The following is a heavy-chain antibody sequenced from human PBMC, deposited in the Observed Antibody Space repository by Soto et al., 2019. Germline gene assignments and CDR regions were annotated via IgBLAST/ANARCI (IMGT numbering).Heavy chain of an antibody. J-gene: IGHJ4*01. CDR1: GFTFRVYS. Sequence: EVQLVESGGGLVQPGGSLGLSCSASGFTFRVYSMNWARQAPGKGLEWVSYITSDERTIHYADSVKGRFTISRDNAKNSVYLQMTSLRDEDTAVYYCARSVEGHFDFWGQGILVTVSS. V-gene: IGHV3-48*02. CDR2: ITSDERTI. D-gene: IGHD6-19*01. CDR3: ARSVEGHFDF.